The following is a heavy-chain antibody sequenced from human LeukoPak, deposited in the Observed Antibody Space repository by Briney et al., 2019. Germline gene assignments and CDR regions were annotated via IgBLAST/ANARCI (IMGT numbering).Heavy chain of an antibody. CDR1: GYSISNGYY. CDR3: ARGGYYGSGNDFRFDP. V-gene: IGHV4-38-2*02. D-gene: IGHD3-10*01. CDR2: ISHDGTT. J-gene: IGHJ5*02. Sequence: SETLSLTCSVSGYSISNGYYWGWIRQSPGKGLEWIGSISHDGTTNYNPSLESRVTMSVDTSKNQFSLKLSSVTAADTAIYYCARGGYYGSGNDFRFDPWGQGTLVTVSS.